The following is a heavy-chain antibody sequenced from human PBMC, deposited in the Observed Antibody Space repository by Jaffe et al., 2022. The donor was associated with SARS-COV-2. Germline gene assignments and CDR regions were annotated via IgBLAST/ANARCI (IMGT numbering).Heavy chain of an antibody. J-gene: IGHJ6*02. D-gene: IGHD6-13*01. V-gene: IGHV4-59*01. CDR2: IYYSGST. Sequence: QVQLQESGPGLVKPSETLSLTCTVSGGSISSYYWSWIRQPPGKGLEWIGYIYYSGSTNYNPSLKSRVTISVDTSKNQFSLKLSSVTAADTAVYYCARDASGSSSWYYYYGMDVWGQGTTVTVSS. CDR3: ARDASGSSSWYYYYGMDV. CDR1: GGSISSYY.